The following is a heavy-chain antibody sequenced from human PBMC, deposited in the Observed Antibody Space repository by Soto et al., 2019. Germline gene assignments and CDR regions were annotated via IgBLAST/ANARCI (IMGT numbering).Heavy chain of an antibody. CDR1: RDSVSSNSAA. Sequence: QVQLQQSGPGLVKPSQTLSLTCDISRDSVSSNSAAWNWIRQTPSRGLEWLGRTYYRSKWYINYEVTVKSRITVNPDTSKNQFSLQLNSVTPEDTAVYYCARGSWDDVTGHYYMDVWGKGTTVTVSS. D-gene: IGHD1-1*01. V-gene: IGHV6-1*01. CDR3: ARGSWDDVTGHYYMDV. CDR2: TYYRSKWYI. J-gene: IGHJ6*03.